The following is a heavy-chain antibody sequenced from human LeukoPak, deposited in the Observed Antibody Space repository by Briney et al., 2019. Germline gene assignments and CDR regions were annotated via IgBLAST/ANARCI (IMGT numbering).Heavy chain of an antibody. CDR2: ISDNGNSR. CDR3: AKESPSFDY. CDR1: GFPFSSYA. J-gene: IGHJ4*02. Sequence: GGSLRLSCATSGFPFSSYAMSRGRPAPGKGVQWVSTISDNGNSRMYADSVKGRFTIARDNSKNTLYLQMDSLRADDTAVYYCAKESPSFDYWGQGTLVTVSS. V-gene: IGHV3-23*01.